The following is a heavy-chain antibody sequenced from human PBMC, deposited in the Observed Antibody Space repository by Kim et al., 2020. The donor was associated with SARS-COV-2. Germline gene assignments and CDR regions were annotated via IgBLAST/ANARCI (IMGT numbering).Heavy chain of an antibody. D-gene: IGHD6-13*01. CDR1: GGTFSSYT. J-gene: IGHJ4*02. CDR3: ARVGIAAAGLGYYPFDY. V-gene: IGHV1-69*02. Sequence: SVKVSCKASGGTFSSYTISWVRQAPGQGLEWMGRIIPILGIANYAQKFQGRVTITADKSTSTAYMELSSLRSEDTAVYYCARVGIAAAGLGYYPFDYWGQGTLVTVSS. CDR2: IIPILGIA.